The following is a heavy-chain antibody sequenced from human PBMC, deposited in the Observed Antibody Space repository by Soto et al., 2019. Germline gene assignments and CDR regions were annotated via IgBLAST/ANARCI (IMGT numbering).Heavy chain of an antibody. CDR3: ARDVEFAY. CDR2: IYSGGST. V-gene: IGHV3-66*01. Sequence: EVQLVESGGGLVQPGGSLRLSCTVSGFTVSSYYMSWVRQAPGKGLDWVSVIYSGGSTYYADSVKGRFTISRDNSKDTLYLQMNSLRAEDTAMYYCARDVEFAYWGQGTLVTVSS. CDR1: GFTVSSYY. J-gene: IGHJ4*02.